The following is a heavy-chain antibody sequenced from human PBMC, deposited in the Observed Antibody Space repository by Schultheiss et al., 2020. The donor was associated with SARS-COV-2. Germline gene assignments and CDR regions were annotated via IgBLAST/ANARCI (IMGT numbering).Heavy chain of an antibody. CDR1: GGSISSGGYY. V-gene: IGHV4-61*08. D-gene: IGHD3-3*01. J-gene: IGHJ6*03. CDR2: IYYSGST. Sequence: SETLSLTCTVSGGSISSGGYYWSWIRQPPGKGLEWIGYIYYSGSTNYNPSLKSRVTISVDTSKNQFSLKLSSVTAADTAVYYCARVAYYDFWSGYHYYYYYYMDVWGKGTTVTVSS. CDR3: ARVAYYDFWSGYHYYYYYYMDV.